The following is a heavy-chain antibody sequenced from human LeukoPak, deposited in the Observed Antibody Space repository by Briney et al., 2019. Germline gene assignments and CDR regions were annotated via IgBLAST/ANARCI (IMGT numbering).Heavy chain of an antibody. Sequence: PGGSLRLSCAVSRFPFSFYEINWVRQAPGKGLEWVSNIGSSGRTRYYADSVKGRFSISRDNAKNSLYLQMNSLRVEDTGVYYCALLAVASDFDYWGQGALVTVSS. J-gene: IGHJ4*02. V-gene: IGHV3-48*03. D-gene: IGHD6-19*01. CDR2: IGSSGRTR. CDR1: RFPFSFYE. CDR3: ALLAVASDFDY.